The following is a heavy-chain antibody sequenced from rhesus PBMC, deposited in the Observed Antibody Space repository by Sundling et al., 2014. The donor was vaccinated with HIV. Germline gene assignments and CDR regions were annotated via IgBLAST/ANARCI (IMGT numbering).Heavy chain of an antibody. Sequence: EVQLVESGGGVVQPGGSLRLSCVASGFTFDDYAMHWVRQAPGNGLEWVSSLTWSGDTTYYADSVKGRFTISRDNAKNSLYLQMDSLRAEDTAFYYCARRANRNFGSYALDSWGQGVVVTVSS. CDR1: GFTFDDYA. V-gene: IGHV3-201*01. J-gene: IGHJ6*01. D-gene: IGHD1-26*01. CDR2: LTWSGDTT. CDR3: ARRANRNFGSYALDS.